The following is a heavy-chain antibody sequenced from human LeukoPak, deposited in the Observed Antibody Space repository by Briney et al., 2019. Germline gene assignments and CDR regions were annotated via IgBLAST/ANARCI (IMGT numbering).Heavy chain of an antibody. J-gene: IGHJ3*02. CDR2: IYYSGST. CDR1: GGSISSYY. D-gene: IGHD2-21*02. CDR3: ARGDFVVVTDAFDI. Sequence: SETLSLTCTVSGGSISSYYWSWIRQPPGKGLEWIGYIYYSGSTNYNPSLKSRVTIPVDTSKNQFSLKLSSVTAADTAVYYCARGDFVVVTDAFDIWGQGTMVTVSS. V-gene: IGHV4-59*01.